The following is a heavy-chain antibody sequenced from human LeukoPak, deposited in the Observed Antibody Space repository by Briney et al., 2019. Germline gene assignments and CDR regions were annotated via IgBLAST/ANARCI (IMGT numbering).Heavy chain of an antibody. V-gene: IGHV4-59*01. CDR3: ARRYGSGSLGWFDP. J-gene: IGHJ5*02. Sequence: PSETLSLTCTVSGGSISSYYWSWIRQPPGKGLEWIGYIYYSGSTNYNPSLKSRVTISVDTSTNQFSLKLSSVTAADTAVYYCARRYGSGSLGWFDPWGQGTLVTVSS. CDR2: IYYSGST. CDR1: GGSISSYY. D-gene: IGHD3-10*01.